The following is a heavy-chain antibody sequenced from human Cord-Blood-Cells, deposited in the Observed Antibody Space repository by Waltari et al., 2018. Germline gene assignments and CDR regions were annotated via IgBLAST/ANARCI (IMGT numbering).Heavy chain of an antibody. D-gene: IGHD3-3*01. CDR2: ISYDGSNK. Sequence: QVQLVESGGGVVQPGRSLRLSCAASGFTFSSYAMHWVRQAPGKGLEWVAVISYDGSNKYYADSVKGRFTISRDNSKNTLYLQMNSLRAEDTAVYYCARVVWSNYYYYGMDVWGQGTTVTVSS. CDR1: GFTFSSYA. J-gene: IGHJ6*02. CDR3: ARVVWSNYYYYGMDV. V-gene: IGHV3-30-3*01.